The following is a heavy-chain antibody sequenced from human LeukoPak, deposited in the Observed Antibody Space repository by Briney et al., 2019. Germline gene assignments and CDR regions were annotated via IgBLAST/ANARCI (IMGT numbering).Heavy chain of an antibody. CDR2: IYSGGST. Sequence: GGSLRLSCAASGFPFSSYAMSWFRQTPGKGLEWVSIIYSGGSTYYADSVKGRFTISRDKSKNTLYLQMNSLRAEDTAVYYCATYYGANHGAFDIWGQGTMVTVSS. J-gene: IGHJ3*02. V-gene: IGHV3-53*01. CDR3: ATYYGANHGAFDI. D-gene: IGHD3-22*01. CDR1: GFPFSSYA.